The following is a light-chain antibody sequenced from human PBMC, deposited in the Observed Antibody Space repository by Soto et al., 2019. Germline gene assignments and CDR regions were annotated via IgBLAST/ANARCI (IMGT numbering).Light chain of an antibody. J-gene: IGKJ1*01. CDR2: AAS. CDR1: QTISSY. V-gene: IGKV1-39*01. CDR3: QQTYSTPWT. Sequence: DIQMTQSPSSLSASVGDRVTITCRASQTISSYLNWYQQKPGKAPKLLIYAASTLQSGVPSRFSGSESGTDFTLIISSLQPEDFATYYCQQTYSTPWTFGQGTKVEIK.